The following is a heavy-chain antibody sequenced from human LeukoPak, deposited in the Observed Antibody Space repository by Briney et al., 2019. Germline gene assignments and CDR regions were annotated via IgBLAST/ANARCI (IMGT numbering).Heavy chain of an antibody. CDR2: IYYSGST. V-gene: IGHV4-59*01. CDR1: GGSNSSYY. CDR3: ASASGAARGFDY. J-gene: IGHJ4*02. Sequence: SSETLSLTCTVSGGSNSSYYWSWIRQPPGKGLEWIGYIYYSGSTNYNPSLKSRVTISVDTSKNQFSLKLSSVTAADTAVYYCASASGAARGFDYWGQGTLVTVSS. D-gene: IGHD6-6*01.